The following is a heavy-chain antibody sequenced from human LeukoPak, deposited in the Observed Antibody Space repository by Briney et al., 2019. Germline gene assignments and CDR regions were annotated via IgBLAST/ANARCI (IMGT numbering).Heavy chain of an antibody. CDR3: ARVKSYSGSYCADY. CDR1: GDSITSSGFY. V-gene: IGHV4-30-2*01. Sequence: SQTLSLTCTVSGDSITSSGFYWSWIRQPPGKGLEWIGYIYHTGGTYYNTSLQSRVTISVDTSKNQFSLNLRSVTVADTAVYYCARVKSYSGSYCADYWGQGTLATVSS. D-gene: IGHD1-26*01. J-gene: IGHJ4*02. CDR2: IYHTGGT.